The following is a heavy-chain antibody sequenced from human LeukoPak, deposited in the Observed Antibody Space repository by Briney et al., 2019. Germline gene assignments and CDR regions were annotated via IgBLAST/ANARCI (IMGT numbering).Heavy chain of an antibody. CDR2: INHSGST. Sequence: SSETLSLTCAVYGGSFSGYYWSWIRQPPGKGLEWIGEINHSGSTNYNPSLKSRVTISVDTSKNQFSLKLSSVTAADTAVYYCAKSGSNYDYVWGSYRPTEYYFDYWGQGTLVTVSS. D-gene: IGHD3-16*02. CDR3: AKSGSNYDYVWGSYRPTEYYFDY. V-gene: IGHV4-34*01. CDR1: GGSFSGYY. J-gene: IGHJ4*02.